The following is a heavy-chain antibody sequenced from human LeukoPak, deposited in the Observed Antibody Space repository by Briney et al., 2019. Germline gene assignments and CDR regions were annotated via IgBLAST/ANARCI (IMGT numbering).Heavy chain of an antibody. CDR3: ARSGGSRGTVTPPGDF. CDR2: INADTGNT. Sequence: ASVKVSCKASGYTFTTYTMHWVRQAPGQRLEWMGWINADTGNTKCSQEFQGRLTITRGTSASTVYMDLSSLKSEDMVVYYCARSGGSRGTVTPPGDFWGQGTLVTVSS. J-gene: IGHJ4*02. V-gene: IGHV1-3*03. D-gene: IGHD4-17*01. CDR1: GYTFTTYT.